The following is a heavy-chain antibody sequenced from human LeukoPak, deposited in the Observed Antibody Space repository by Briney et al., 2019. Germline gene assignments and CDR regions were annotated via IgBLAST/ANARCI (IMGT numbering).Heavy chain of an antibody. V-gene: IGHV3-49*04. J-gene: IGHJ5*02. CDR2: IRSKAYGGTA. CDR3: TRSLFSENWFDP. D-gene: IGHD2/OR15-2a*01. CDR1: GFTFGDYA. Sequence: GGSLRLSCTASGFTFGDYAMTWVRQAPGKGLEWVGSIRSKAYGGTAEYAASVKGRFTISRDDSTSIAYLQMNSLTTEDTAVYYCTRSLFSENWFDPWGQGTLVTVSS.